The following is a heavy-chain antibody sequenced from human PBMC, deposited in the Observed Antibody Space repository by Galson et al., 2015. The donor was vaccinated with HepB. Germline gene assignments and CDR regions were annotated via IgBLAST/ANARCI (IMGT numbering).Heavy chain of an antibody. V-gene: IGHV3-30*14. Sequence: SLRLSCAASGFTFSSYAMHWVRQAPGKGLEWVAVISYDGSNKYYADSVKGRFTISRDISKKTPYLQMNSLRADDTAVYYCARGVEGYNYFDHWGQGTLVTVSS. CDR2: ISYDGSNK. CDR1: GFTFSSYA. J-gene: IGHJ4*02. D-gene: IGHD5-24*01. CDR3: ARGVEGYNYFDH.